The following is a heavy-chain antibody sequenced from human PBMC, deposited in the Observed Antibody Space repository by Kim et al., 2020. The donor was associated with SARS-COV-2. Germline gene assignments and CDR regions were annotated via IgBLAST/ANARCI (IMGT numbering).Heavy chain of an antibody. Sequence: GGSLRLSCAVSRFTFSTYSMHWVRQAPGKGLEWISSITGSGTYINNADSVKGRFTISSDNAKTSLNLQMNSLRAEDTAVNYCAREIYAAHSYYYGMDVWG. J-gene: IGHJ6*01. D-gene: IGHD3-16*01. CDR3: AREIYAAHSYYYGMDV. CDR2: ITGSGTYI. V-gene: IGHV3-21*01. CDR1: RFTFSTYS.